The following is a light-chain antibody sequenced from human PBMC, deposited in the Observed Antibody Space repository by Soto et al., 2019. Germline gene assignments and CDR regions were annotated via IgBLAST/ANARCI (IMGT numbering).Light chain of an antibody. V-gene: IGLV2-14*01. CDR3: SSYSTTSTLV. CDR1: SSDVGGNDY. Sequence: QSALTQPASVFGSPGQSVTISCTGASSDVGGNDYVSWYQQHPGKAPKLILYEVNNRPSGVSNHFSGSKSGNTASLIISGLQADDEADYYCSSYSTTSTLVFGSGTKLTVL. J-gene: IGLJ1*01. CDR2: EVN.